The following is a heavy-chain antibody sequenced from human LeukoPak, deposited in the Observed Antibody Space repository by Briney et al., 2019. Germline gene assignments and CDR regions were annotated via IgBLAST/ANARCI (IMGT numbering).Heavy chain of an antibody. CDR1: GFIFGDYL. CDR2: VRSKAFGGTT. D-gene: IGHD3-9*01. Sequence: GGSLRLSCTASGFIFGDYLMSWFRQAPGKGLEWVGFVRSKAFGGTTEYAASVKGRFTISRDDSKRITYLQMNSLKSEDTAVYYCSRALDRRLRYFDWLLHFDYWGQGTLVTVSS. V-gene: IGHV3-49*03. J-gene: IGHJ4*02. CDR3: SRALDRRLRYFDWLLHFDY.